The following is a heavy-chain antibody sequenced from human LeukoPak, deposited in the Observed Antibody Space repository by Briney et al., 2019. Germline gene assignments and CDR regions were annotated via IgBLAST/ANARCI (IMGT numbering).Heavy chain of an antibody. D-gene: IGHD7-27*01. CDR2: IRVGGET. CDR1: GFTFSNYA. V-gene: IGHV3-23*01. CDR3: AKGTGDTGYYLDS. Sequence: GGSLRLSCAGSGFTFSNYAMNWVRQAPGKGLEWVSGIRVGGETYYADSVKGRFTISRDNSENTLYLQMSGLRAEDTAVYHCAKGTGDTGYYLDSWGQGILVTVSS. J-gene: IGHJ4*02.